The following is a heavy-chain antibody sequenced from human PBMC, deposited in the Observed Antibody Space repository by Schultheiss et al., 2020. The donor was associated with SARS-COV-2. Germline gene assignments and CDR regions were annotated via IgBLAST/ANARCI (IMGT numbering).Heavy chain of an antibody. CDR1: GFTFSSHA. CDR3: AMGYSYGHYYFDR. J-gene: IGHJ4*02. Sequence: GGSLRLSCAASGFTFSSHAIHWVRQAPGKGLEWVAVISYDGSNKYYADSVKGRSTISRDNSKNMVYLQMNSLRGEDTAVYYCAMGYSYGHYYFDRWGQGTLVTVSS. D-gene: IGHD5-18*01. V-gene: IGHV3-30*04. CDR2: ISYDGSNK.